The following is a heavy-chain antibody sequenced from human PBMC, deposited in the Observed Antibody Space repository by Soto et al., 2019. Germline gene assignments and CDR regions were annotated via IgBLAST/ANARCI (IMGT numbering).Heavy chain of an antibody. D-gene: IGHD2-2*01. Sequence: WESLKISGKGSGYSFTTFWITWVRQMPGQGLEWMGTVDPRDSYANYSPSFQGHVTISADKSISTAYLQWSSLKASDTAIYYCGRQYCIRTSCDGWCDPWGQGTRVTVS. V-gene: IGHV5-10-1*01. CDR2: VDPRDSYA. J-gene: IGHJ5*02. CDR3: GRQYCIRTSCDGWCDP. CDR1: GYSFTTFW.